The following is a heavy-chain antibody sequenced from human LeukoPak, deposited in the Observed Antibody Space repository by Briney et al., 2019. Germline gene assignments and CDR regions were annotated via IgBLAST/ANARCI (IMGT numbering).Heavy chain of an antibody. CDR1: GGSISSYY. V-gene: IGHV4-59*01. D-gene: IGHD1-20*01. Sequence: SETLSLTCAVSGGSISSYYWSWIRQPPGKGLEWIGYIYYSGSTNYSPSLKSRVTISVDTSKNQFSLKLSSVTAADTAVYYCARAGLTGRYNWFDPWGQGTLVTVSS. CDR3: ARAGLTGRYNWFDP. CDR2: IYYSGST. J-gene: IGHJ5*02.